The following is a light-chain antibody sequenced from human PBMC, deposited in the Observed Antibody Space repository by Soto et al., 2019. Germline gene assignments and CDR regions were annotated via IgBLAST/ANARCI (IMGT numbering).Light chain of an antibody. Sequence: QVTQSPSSLSASVGDRVTITCRASQSISKSLNWYQQKPGKSPKVLIYGASNLQSGVPPRFSGSGSGTDFTLAISSLQPEDSATYYCLQDINYPWTFGQGTKVDIK. CDR2: GAS. CDR3: LQDINYPWT. V-gene: IGKV1-6*01. J-gene: IGKJ1*01. CDR1: QSISKS.